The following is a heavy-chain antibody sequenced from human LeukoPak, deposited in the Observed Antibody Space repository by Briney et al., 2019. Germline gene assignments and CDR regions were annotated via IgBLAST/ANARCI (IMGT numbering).Heavy chain of an antibody. D-gene: IGHD6-13*01. J-gene: IGHJ4*02. V-gene: IGHV3-23*01. Sequence: GGSLRLSCAASGFIFGSYAMSWVRQAPGKGLEWISAISASNSNTYYADSVKGRFTISRDNSKNTLYLQMNSLRAEDTAVYYCATTRVAAVGRYYFDFWGQGTLVTVSS. CDR2: ISASNSNT. CDR3: ATTRVAAVGRYYFDF. CDR1: GFIFGSYA.